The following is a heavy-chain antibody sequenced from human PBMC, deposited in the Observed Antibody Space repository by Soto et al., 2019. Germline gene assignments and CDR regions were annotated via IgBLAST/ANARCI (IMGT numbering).Heavy chain of an antibody. CDR2: IKSKTDGGTT. V-gene: IGHV3-15*01. Sequence: EVQLVESGGGLVKPGGSLRLSCAASGFTFSNAWMSWVRQAPGKGLEWVGRIKSKTDGGTTDYAAPVKGRFTISRDDSKNTLYLQMNSLKTEDTAVYYCTTSSYYYGSDSYYWGQGTLVTVSS. D-gene: IGHD3-10*01. CDR3: TTSSYYYGSDSYY. CDR1: GFTFSNAW. J-gene: IGHJ4*02.